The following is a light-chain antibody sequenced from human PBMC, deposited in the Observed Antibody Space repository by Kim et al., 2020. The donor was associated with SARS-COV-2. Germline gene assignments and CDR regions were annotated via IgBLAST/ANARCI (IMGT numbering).Light chain of an antibody. J-gene: IGKJ2*01. Sequence: PYISCRPRQSLLHRDGHHFFAWYLQKPAQSPRVLIYSGSNRASGVPDRFSGSVSGTDFTLKISRVEAEDFGVYYCMQYLLTPYTFGQGPKLEI. CDR1: QSLLHRDGHHF. CDR3: MQYLLTPYT. CDR2: SGS. V-gene: IGKV2-28*01.